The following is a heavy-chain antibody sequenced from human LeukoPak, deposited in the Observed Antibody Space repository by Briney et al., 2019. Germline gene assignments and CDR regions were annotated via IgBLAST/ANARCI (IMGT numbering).Heavy chain of an antibody. V-gene: IGHV4-34*01. Sequence: SETLSLTCAVYGGSFSGYYWSWIRQPPGKGLEWIGEINHSGGTNYNPSLKSRVTISVDTSKNQFSLKLSSVTAADTAVYYCARGKIVVVPAAIPRRYGMDVWGKGTTVTVSS. CDR1: GGSFSGYY. J-gene: IGHJ6*04. CDR2: INHSGGT. D-gene: IGHD2-2*02. CDR3: ARGKIVVVPAAIPRRYGMDV.